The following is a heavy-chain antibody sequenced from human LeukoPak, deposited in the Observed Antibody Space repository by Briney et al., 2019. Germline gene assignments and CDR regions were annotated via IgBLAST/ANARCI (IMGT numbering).Heavy chain of an antibody. Sequence: PGGSLRLSCAASGFTFGSYWMSWVRQAPGKGLEWVANIKQDGSEKYYVDSVKGRFTISRDNAKNSLYLQMNSLRAEDTAVYYCARDWNYYDSSGYYYPEDYFDYWGQGTLVTVSS. D-gene: IGHD3-22*01. V-gene: IGHV3-7*01. CDR2: IKQDGSEK. J-gene: IGHJ4*02. CDR1: GFTFGSYW. CDR3: ARDWNYYDSSGYYYPEDYFDY.